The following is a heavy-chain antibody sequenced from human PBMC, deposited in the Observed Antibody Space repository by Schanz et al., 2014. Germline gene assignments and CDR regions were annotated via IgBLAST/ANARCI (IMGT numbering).Heavy chain of an antibody. J-gene: IGHJ4*02. D-gene: IGHD6-19*01. V-gene: IGHV7-4-1*02. CDR2: INSNTGNP. CDR3: TTETIAMAGTFSI. Sequence: QVQLVQSGPEVKKPGASVRVSCKASGYTFTSYGISWVRQAPGQGLEWMGWINSNTGNPTYAPAFTGRFVFSLDTSVSTAYLQISSLKAEDTAAYYCTTETIAMAGTFSIWGQGTLVTVSS. CDR1: GYTFTSYG.